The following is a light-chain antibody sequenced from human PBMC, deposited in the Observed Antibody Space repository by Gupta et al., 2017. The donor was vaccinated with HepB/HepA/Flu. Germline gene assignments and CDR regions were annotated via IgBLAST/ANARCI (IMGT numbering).Light chain of an antibody. Sequence: DIQLTQSPFSLSASVGDRVTFSFRASQSVSSHLNWYQQKPGKAPKLLIYSASRGQSGVPPRFSGSGEETDFTRTRTQWRHEDFAPYCVQHSYGSPTFGQGTLMEIK. CDR3: QHSYGSPT. CDR2: SAS. CDR1: QSVSSH. J-gene: IGKJ5*01. V-gene: IGKV1-39*01.